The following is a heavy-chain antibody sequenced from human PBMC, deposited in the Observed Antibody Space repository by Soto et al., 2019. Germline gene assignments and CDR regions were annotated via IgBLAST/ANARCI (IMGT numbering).Heavy chain of an antibody. D-gene: IGHD2-2*01. CDR3: ARGRDIVVVPAAMFRAYYYYGMDV. J-gene: IGHJ6*02. CDR2: IIPIFGTA. Sequence: SVKVSCKASGGTFSSYAISWVRQAPGQGLEWMGGIIPIFGTANYAQKFQGRVTITADESTSTAYMELSSLRSEDTAVYYCARGRDIVVVPAAMFRAYYYYGMDVWGQGTTVTVSS. V-gene: IGHV1-69*13. CDR1: GGTFSSYA.